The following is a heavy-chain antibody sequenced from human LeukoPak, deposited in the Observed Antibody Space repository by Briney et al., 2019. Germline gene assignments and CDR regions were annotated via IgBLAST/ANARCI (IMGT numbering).Heavy chain of an antibody. Sequence: SETLSLTCAVYGGSFSGYYWSWLRQPPGKGLEWIGEINHSGSTNYNPSLKSRVTISVDTSKNQFSLKLSSVTAADTAVYYCARGGLMITFGGVLDYWGQGTLVTVSS. CDR3: ARGGLMITFGGVLDY. J-gene: IGHJ4*02. CDR1: GGSFSGYY. CDR2: INHSGST. D-gene: IGHD3-16*01. V-gene: IGHV4-34*01.